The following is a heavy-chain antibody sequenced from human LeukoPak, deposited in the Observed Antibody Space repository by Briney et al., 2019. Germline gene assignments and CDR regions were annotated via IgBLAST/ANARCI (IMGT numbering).Heavy chain of an antibody. Sequence: PGGSLRLSCAASGFTFDDYAMHWVRQAPGKGLEWVSGISWNSGSIGYADSVKGRFTISRDNAKNSLYPQMNSLRAEDTAVYYCARDSSTWYRNWFDAWGQGTLVTVSS. CDR2: ISWNSGSI. D-gene: IGHD6-13*01. V-gene: IGHV3-9*01. J-gene: IGHJ5*02. CDR1: GFTFDDYA. CDR3: ARDSSTWYRNWFDA.